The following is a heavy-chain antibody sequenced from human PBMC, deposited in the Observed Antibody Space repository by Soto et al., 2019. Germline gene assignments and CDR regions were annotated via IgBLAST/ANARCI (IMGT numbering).Heavy chain of an antibody. CDR3: AHSWGLQTYYDFWSGYSGGFDP. V-gene: IGHV2-5*02. CDR1: GFSLSTSGVG. J-gene: IGHJ5*02. Sequence: SGPTLVNPTQTLTLTCTFSGFSLSTSGVGVGWIRQPPGKALEWLALIYWDDDKRYSPSLKSRLTITKDTSKNQVVLTMTNMDPVDTATYYCAHSWGLQTYYDFWSGYSGGFDPWGQGTLVTVSS. CDR2: IYWDDDK. D-gene: IGHD3-3*01.